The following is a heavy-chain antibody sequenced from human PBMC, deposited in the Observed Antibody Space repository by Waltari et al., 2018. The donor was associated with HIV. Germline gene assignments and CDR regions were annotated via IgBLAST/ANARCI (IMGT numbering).Heavy chain of an antibody. CDR3: ASGRVRSGKYPRGVLDS. CDR2: LSYVGET. Sequence: HLQLQESGAGVVRFPETLSLTCSVAGASVRRNDFYCGWIRQFPGKGLGWIGTLSYVGETCDTPSVWGRVSIYADRSSNQVSVKGTFVGVNDTAIYYGASGRVRSGKYPRGVLDSWGQGALVTVSA. CDR1: GASVRRNDFY. D-gene: IGHD1-26*01. J-gene: IGHJ5*01. V-gene: IGHV4-39*01.